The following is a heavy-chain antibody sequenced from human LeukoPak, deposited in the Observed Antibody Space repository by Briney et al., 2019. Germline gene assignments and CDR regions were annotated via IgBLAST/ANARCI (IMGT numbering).Heavy chain of an antibody. Sequence: PGRSLRLSCAASGFTFSSYAMHWVRQAPGKGLEWVAVISYGGSNKYYADSVKGRFTISRDNSKNTLYLQMNSLRAEDTAVYYCARDMGLLWFGELWGQGTTVTVSS. D-gene: IGHD3-10*01. CDR3: ARDMGLLWFGEL. J-gene: IGHJ6*02. V-gene: IGHV3-30-3*01. CDR1: GFTFSSYA. CDR2: ISYGGSNK.